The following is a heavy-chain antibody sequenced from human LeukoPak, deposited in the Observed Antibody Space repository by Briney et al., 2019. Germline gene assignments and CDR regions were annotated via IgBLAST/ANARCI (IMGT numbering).Heavy chain of an antibody. D-gene: IGHD2-15*01. Sequence: GESLKISCKGSGYSFTSYWIGWVRQMPGKGLEWMGIIYPGDSDTRYSPSFQGQVTISADKSISAAYLQWGSLKASDTAMYYCARMGGNCSGGSCYGYYGMDVWGQGTTVTVSS. V-gene: IGHV5-51*01. CDR1: GYSFTSYW. CDR2: IYPGDSDT. J-gene: IGHJ6*02. CDR3: ARMGGNCSGGSCYGYYGMDV.